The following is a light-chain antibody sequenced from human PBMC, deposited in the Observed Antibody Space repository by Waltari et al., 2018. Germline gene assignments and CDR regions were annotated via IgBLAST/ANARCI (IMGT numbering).Light chain of an antibody. Sequence: QSALTQPASVSGSPGQSITISCTGTSSDVGSYKLVSWYQQHPGKAPSLMIYADSHRPSGSSNRFSGSKSGNTASLTISGLQAEDEAAYYCCSYAGSSTVKFGEGTYLTVL. V-gene: IGLV2-23*01. J-gene: IGLJ2*01. CDR2: ADS. CDR1: SSDVGSYKL. CDR3: CSYAGSSTVK.